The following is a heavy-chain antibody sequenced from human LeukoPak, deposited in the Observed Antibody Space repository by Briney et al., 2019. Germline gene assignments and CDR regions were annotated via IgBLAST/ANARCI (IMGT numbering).Heavy chain of an antibody. CDR1: GGSINSYF. CDR2: IYYSGST. Sequence: SETLSLTSTVSGGSINSYFCSWIRQPPGKGLEWIGYIYYSGSTNYNPSLRSRVTISVDTSKNQFSLKLSSVTAADTAVYYCARQHCSGGRCYSDYYYGMDVWGQGTTVTVSS. J-gene: IGHJ6*02. CDR3: ARQHCSGGRCYSDYYYGMDV. D-gene: IGHD2-15*01. V-gene: IGHV4-59*08.